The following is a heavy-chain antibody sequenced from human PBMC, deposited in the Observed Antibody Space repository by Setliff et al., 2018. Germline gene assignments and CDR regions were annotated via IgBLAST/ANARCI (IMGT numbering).Heavy chain of an antibody. J-gene: IGHJ5*02. CDR3: ARAPSTRGYSGYDS. Sequence: GSLRLSCAASGFTFSSYSMNWVRQAPGKGLEWVSSISSSSSYIHYAHSVKGRLTISRDNAKNSLYLQMNSLRAEDTAVYYCARAPSTRGYSGYDSWGQGTLVTVS. CDR2: ISSSSSYI. D-gene: IGHD5-12*01. V-gene: IGHV3-21*01. CDR1: GFTFSSYS.